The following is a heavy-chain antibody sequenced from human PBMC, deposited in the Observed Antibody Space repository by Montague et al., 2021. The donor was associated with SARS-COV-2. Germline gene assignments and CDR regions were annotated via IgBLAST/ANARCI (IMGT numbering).Heavy chain of an antibody. CDR2: IYYGRST. V-gene: IGHV4-39*01. J-gene: IGHJ4*02. CDR1: GGSISSSSYY. CDR3: ARQGGDIVVVIAIRGPYYFDY. D-gene: IGHD2-21*01. Sequence: SETLSLTCTVSGGSISSSSYYWGWIRQPPGKGLEWIGTIYYGRSTHYNPSLKSRVTISVDTSKNQFSLKLSSVTAADTAVYYCARQGGDIVVVIAIRGPYYFDYWGQGTLVTVSS.